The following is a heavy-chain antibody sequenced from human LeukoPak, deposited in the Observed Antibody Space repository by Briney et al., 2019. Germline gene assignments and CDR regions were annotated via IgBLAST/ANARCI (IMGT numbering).Heavy chain of an antibody. CDR3: AKNAHYQGYSYGGIDY. CDR1: GFTFSSYG. J-gene: IGHJ4*02. CDR2: IWYDGSNK. Sequence: GGSLRLSCAASGFTFSSYGMHWVRQAPGKGLEWVAVIWYDGSNKYYADSVKGRFTISRDNSKNTLYLQMNSLRAEDTAVHYCAKNAHYQGYSYGGIDYWGQGTLVTVSS. D-gene: IGHD5-18*01. V-gene: IGHV3-30*02.